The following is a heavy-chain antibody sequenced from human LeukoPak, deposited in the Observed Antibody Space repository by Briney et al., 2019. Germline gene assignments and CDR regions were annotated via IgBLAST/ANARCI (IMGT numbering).Heavy chain of an antibody. CDR3: ARAELLWSPGIYY. CDR1: GGSISSYY. D-gene: IGHD3-10*01. V-gene: IGHV4-59*01. CDR2: IYYSGST. Sequence: PSETLSLTCTVSGGSISSYYWSWIRQPPGKGLEWIGYIYYSGSTNYNPSLKSRVTISVDTSKNQFSLKLSSVTAADTAVYYCARAELLWSPGIYYSSQGTLVTVSS. J-gene: IGHJ4*02.